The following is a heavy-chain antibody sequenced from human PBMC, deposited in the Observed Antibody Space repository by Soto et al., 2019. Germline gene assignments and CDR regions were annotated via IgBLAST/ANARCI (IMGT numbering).Heavy chain of an antibody. J-gene: IGHJ6*02. CDR3: AKEVFVGYDYKYFLYHVVDV. V-gene: IGHV3-30*18. CDR2: ISYDGSTQ. Sequence: QVQLVESGGGVVQPGRSLRLSCAPSGFTFRYYGMHWFRQAPGKGLAWVAYISYDGSTQNYADSVKGRFTISRDNSNSTLSLELNSLRPEDTAVYFCAKEVFVGYDYKYFLYHVVDVWGQGTTVAVS. CDR1: GFTFRYYG. D-gene: IGHD5-12*01.